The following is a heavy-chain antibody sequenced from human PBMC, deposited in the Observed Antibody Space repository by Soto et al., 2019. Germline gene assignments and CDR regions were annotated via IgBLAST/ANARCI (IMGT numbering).Heavy chain of an antibody. D-gene: IGHD1-26*01. CDR3: ARAEPIELPCAAFDI. J-gene: IGHJ3*02. V-gene: IGHV1-46*01. CDR2: INPSGGST. CDR1: GYTFTGYY. Sequence: ASVKVSCKASGYTFTGYYMHWVRQAPGQGLEWMGIINPSGGSTSYAQKFQGRVTMTRDTSTSTVYMELSSLRSEDTAVYYCARAEPIELPCAAFDIWGQGTMVTVSS.